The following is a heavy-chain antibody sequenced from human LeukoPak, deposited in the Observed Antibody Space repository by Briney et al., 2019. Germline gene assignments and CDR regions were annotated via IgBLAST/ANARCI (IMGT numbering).Heavy chain of an antibody. CDR2: IYYSGSS. D-gene: IGHD1-1*01. CDR1: GDSISTSSSY. J-gene: IGHJ4*02. V-gene: IGHV4-39*07. CDR3: ARVRTTGTPIYYFDY. Sequence: PSETLSLTCTVSGDSISTSSSYWGWIRQPPGKGLEWIGSIYYSGSSSCNPSLKSRVTISVDTSKNQFSLKLSSVTAADTAVYYCARVRTTGTPIYYFDYWGQGTLVIVSS.